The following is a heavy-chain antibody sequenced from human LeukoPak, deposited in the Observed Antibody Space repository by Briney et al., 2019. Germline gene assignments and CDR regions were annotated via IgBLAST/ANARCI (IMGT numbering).Heavy chain of an antibody. Sequence: GGSLRLSCAVSGITLSNYGMIWVRQAPGKGREWVAGLSGSGGGTNYADSVQGRFTISRDNLKNTLYLQMNSLRAEDTAVYFCAKRGVVIRVFLVGFHKEAYYFDSWGQGALVTVSS. CDR3: AKRGVVIRVFLVGFHKEAYYFDS. CDR2: LSGSGGGT. J-gene: IGHJ4*02. CDR1: GITLSNYG. V-gene: IGHV3-23*01. D-gene: IGHD3-10*01.